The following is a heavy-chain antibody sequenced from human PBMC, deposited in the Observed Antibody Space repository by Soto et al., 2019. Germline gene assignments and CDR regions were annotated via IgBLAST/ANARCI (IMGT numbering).Heavy chain of an antibody. CDR1: GGSFSGYY. Sequence: QVQLQQWGAGLLKPSETLSLTCAVYGGSFSGYYWSWIRQPPGKGLEWIGEINHSGSTNYNPSLKGRVTISVDTPKNPFSLKLSSVTAADTAVYYCARGRWLRSSFDYWGQGTLVTVSS. CDR3: ARGRWLRSSFDY. V-gene: IGHV4-34*01. D-gene: IGHD5-12*01. J-gene: IGHJ4*02. CDR2: INHSGST.